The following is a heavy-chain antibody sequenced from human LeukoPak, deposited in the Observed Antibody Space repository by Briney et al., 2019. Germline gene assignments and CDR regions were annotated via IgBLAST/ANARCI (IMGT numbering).Heavy chain of an antibody. Sequence: SETLSLTCTVSGGSISSYYWSWIRQPPGKGLEWIGYIYYSGSTNYNPSLKSRVTISADTSKNQFSLKLSSVTAADTAVYYCARMGGGTWELLSYYFDYWGQGTLVTVSS. CDR2: IYYSGST. J-gene: IGHJ4*02. V-gene: IGHV4-59*01. CDR3: ARMGGGTWELLSYYFDY. D-gene: IGHD1-26*01. CDR1: GGSISSYY.